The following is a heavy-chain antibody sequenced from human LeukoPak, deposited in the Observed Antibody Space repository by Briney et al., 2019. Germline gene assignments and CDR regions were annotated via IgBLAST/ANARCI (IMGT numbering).Heavy chain of an antibody. CDR2: INHSGST. V-gene: IGHV4-34*01. CDR3: ARGQYRGYSYGSPGY. Sequence: SETLSLTCAVYGGSFSGYYWSWIRQPPGKGLEWIGEINHSGSTNYNPSLKSRVTISVDASKNQFSLKLSSVTAADTAVYYCARGQYRGYSYGSPGYWGQGTLDTVSS. D-gene: IGHD5-18*01. J-gene: IGHJ4*02. CDR1: GGSFSGYY.